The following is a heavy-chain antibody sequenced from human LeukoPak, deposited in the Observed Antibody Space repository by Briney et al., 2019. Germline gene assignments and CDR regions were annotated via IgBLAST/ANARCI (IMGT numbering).Heavy chain of an antibody. Sequence: SETLSLTCTVSGYSISSGYYWGWIRQPPGKGLEWTGSIYHSGSTYYNPSLKSRVTMSVDTSKNLFSLKLSSVTAADTAVYYCARDRIQLWLIDYWGQGTLVTVSS. CDR3: ARDRIQLWLIDY. CDR1: GYSISSGYY. CDR2: IYHSGST. J-gene: IGHJ4*02. D-gene: IGHD5-18*01. V-gene: IGHV4-38-2*02.